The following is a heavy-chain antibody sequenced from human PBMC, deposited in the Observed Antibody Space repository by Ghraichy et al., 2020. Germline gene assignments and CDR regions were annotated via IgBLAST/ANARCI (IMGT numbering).Heavy chain of an antibody. J-gene: IGHJ5*02. V-gene: IGHV4-59*08. CDR3: ARSSYYYDSSGYWLDWFDP. Sequence: SQTLSLTCAVYGGSFSGYYWSWIRQPPGKGLEWIGYIYYSGSTNYNPSLKSRVTISVDTSKNQFSLKLSSVSAADTAVYYCARSSYYYDSSGYWLDWFDPWGQGTLVTVSS. CDR1: GGSFSGYY. D-gene: IGHD3-22*01. CDR2: IYYSGST.